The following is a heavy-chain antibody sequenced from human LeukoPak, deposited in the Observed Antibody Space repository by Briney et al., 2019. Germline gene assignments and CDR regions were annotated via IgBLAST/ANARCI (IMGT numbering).Heavy chain of an antibody. CDR2: GRYDETNK. CDR1: GFTFSSYA. D-gene: IGHD3-22*01. CDR3: AREGNYYDSSGYWVY. Sequence: GGSLRLSRAASGFTFSSYAMHWVSQAPSKGLEWVAFGRYDETNKYYADSVKGRFTISRDNSKNTLYLQMNSLGAEDTAVYYCAREGNYYDSSGYWVYWGQGTLVTVSS. V-gene: IGHV3-30*02. J-gene: IGHJ4*02.